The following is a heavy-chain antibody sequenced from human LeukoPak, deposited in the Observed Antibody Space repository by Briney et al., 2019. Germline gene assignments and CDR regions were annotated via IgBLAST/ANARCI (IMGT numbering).Heavy chain of an antibody. V-gene: IGHV3-23*01. CDR3: AKDIGWFDP. J-gene: IGHJ5*02. CDR2: ISGTGDSP. CDR1: GFTFRSYA. Sequence: GSLRLSCAASGFTFRSYAMNWVRQAPGKGLEWVSAISGTGDSPHYADSVKGRFTISRDNSKNTLYLQMNSLRAGDTAFYYCAKDIGWFDPWGQGTLVTVSS.